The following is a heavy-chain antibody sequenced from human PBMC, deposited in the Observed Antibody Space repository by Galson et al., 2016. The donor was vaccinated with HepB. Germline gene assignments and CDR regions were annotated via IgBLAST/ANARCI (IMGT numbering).Heavy chain of an antibody. D-gene: IGHD3-16*02. V-gene: IGHV3-33*01. J-gene: IGHJ5*02. CDR1: GFTFSSYG. Sequence: SLRLSCAGSGFTFSSYGMHWVRQAPGKGLEWVAAIQFDGSKKYYGDSVKGRFTISRDDSKNTVYLQMSSLRAEDTAIYFCARDLSYGSNWFDPRGQGTLATVSS. CDR2: IQFDGSKK. CDR3: ARDLSYGSNWFDP.